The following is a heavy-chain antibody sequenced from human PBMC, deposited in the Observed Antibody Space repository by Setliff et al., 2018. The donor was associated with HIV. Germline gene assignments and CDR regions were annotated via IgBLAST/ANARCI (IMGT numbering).Heavy chain of an antibody. D-gene: IGHD1-26*01. CDR2: INADNGDT. CDR1: GYTSTDYA. CDR3: ARGSRELVH. J-gene: IGHJ4*02. Sequence: ASVKVSCKASGYTSTDYALHWVRQAPGQRLEWMGWINADNGDTKYSQKFQGRITITRDTSTNTAYMELRSLRSDDTAVYYCARGSRELVHWGQGTLVTVSS. V-gene: IGHV1-3*01.